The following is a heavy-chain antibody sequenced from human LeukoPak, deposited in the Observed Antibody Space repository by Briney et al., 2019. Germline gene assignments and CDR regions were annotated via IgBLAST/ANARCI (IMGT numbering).Heavy chain of an antibody. J-gene: IGHJ4*02. V-gene: IGHV1-18*04. CDR3: ARWQTGRAAAGS. D-gene: IGHD6-13*01. CDR2: AYNCNA. CDR1: GYTFTSYG. Sequence: ASVKVSCKASGYTFTSYGISWVRQAPGQGLEWMGCAYNCNANYAQKVQGRVTMTTDTSTSTAYMELRSLRSDDTAVYYCARWQTGRAAAGSWGQGTLVTVSS.